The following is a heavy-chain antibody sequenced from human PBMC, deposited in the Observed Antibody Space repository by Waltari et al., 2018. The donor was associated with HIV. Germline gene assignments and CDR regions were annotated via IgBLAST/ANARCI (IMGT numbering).Heavy chain of an antibody. CDR3: ATALYSSSSAGSIDY. D-gene: IGHD6-6*01. CDR2: ITPFLGIT. J-gene: IGHJ4*02. CDR1: GGTFNTYS. Sequence: QVQLVQSGAEVKKPGSSVKVSCKTSGGTFNTYSVSWVRQAPGQGLEWMGKITPFLGITTYAQKFQGRVTLSAYKSTSTAYMELTSLKSEDTAVYYCATALYSSSSAGSIDYWGQGTLVTVSS. V-gene: IGHV1-69*02.